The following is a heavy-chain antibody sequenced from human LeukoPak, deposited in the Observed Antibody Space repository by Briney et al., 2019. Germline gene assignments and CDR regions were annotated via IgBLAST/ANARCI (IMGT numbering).Heavy chain of an antibody. D-gene: IGHD2-8*01. CDR3: AGRGCTNGLCHFDY. Sequence: PGGSLRLSCAASGFAFSTYSMNWVRHPAGHGPDLVSSISSSGSYTHYSDSVKGRFTISRDNAKNSVYLHMNSLRAEDTAVYYCAGRGCTNGLCHFDYWGQGTLVTVSS. CDR1: GFAFSTYS. CDR2: ISSSGSYT. J-gene: IGHJ4*02. V-gene: IGHV3-21*01.